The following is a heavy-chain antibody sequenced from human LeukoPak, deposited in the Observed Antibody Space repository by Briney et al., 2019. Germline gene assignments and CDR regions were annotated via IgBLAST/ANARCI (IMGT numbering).Heavy chain of an antibody. CDR3: AKDRRGYSGYDPGYYFDY. V-gene: IGHV3-23*01. D-gene: IGHD5-12*01. Sequence: GGSLRLSCAASGFTFSSYAMSWVRQAPGKGLEWVSAISGSGGSTYYADSVKGRFTISRDNSKNTLYLQMNSLRAEDTAVYYCAKDRRGYSGYDPGYYFDYWGQGTLVTVSS. CDR1: GFTFSSYA. J-gene: IGHJ4*02. CDR2: ISGSGGST.